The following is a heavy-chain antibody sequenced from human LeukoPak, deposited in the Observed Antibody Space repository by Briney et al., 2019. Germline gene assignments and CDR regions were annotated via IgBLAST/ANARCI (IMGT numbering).Heavy chain of an antibody. D-gene: IGHD3-10*01. Sequence: GRSLRLSCAASGFTFSSYGMHWVRQAPGKGLEWVAVIWYDGSNKYYADSAKGRFTISRDNSKNTLYLQMNSLRAEDTAVYYCARDGLLWFGELLFAFDIWGQGTMVTVSS. CDR2: IWYDGSNK. CDR3: ARDGLLWFGELLFAFDI. CDR1: GFTFSSYG. V-gene: IGHV3-33*01. J-gene: IGHJ3*02.